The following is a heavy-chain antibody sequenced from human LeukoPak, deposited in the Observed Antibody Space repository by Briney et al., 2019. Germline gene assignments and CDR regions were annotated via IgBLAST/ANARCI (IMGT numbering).Heavy chain of an antibody. CDR1: GFTFSSYN. J-gene: IGHJ5*02. V-gene: IGHV3-48*01. Sequence: PGGSLRLSCVASGFTFSSYNMNWVRQPPGKGLEWVSYISGSSTTIYYADSVRGRFTISSDNAKSSLYLQMKSLRAEDTAVYYCARGGGSYVNWFDPWGQGTLVTIST. CDR2: ISGSSTTI. D-gene: IGHD1-26*01. CDR3: ARGGGSYVNWFDP.